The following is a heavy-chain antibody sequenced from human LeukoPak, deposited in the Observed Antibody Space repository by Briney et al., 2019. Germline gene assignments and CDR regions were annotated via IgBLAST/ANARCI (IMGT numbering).Heavy chain of an antibody. CDR1: GFTFSSYE. CDR2: ISSSGTTI. V-gene: IGHV3-48*03. Sequence: GGSLRLSCAASGFTFSSYELNWVRQAPGKGLEWVSHISSSGTTIYYADSVKGRFTISRDSANNSLYLQMNSLRAEDTAVYFCARGRTSGYAGTFDYWGQGTLVTVSS. CDR3: ARGRTSGYAGTFDY. D-gene: IGHD3-22*01. J-gene: IGHJ4*02.